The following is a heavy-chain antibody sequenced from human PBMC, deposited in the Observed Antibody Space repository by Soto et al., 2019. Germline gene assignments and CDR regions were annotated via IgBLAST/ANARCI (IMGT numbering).Heavy chain of an antibody. D-gene: IGHD3-22*01. Sequence: PSETLSLTCTVSGGSVSSGSYYWSWIRQPPGKGLEWIGYIYYSGSTNYNPSLKSRVTISVDTSKNQFSLKLSSVTAADTAVYYCARGPSVYYYDSSGYNYYHYGMDVWGQGTTVTVSS. V-gene: IGHV4-61*01. CDR2: IYYSGST. J-gene: IGHJ6*02. CDR3: ARGPSVYYYDSSGYNYYHYGMDV. CDR1: GGSVSSGSYY.